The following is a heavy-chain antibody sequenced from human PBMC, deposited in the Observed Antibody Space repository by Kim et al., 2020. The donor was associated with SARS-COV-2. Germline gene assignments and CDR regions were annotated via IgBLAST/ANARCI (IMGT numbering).Heavy chain of an antibody. CDR3: ARVVEGLRLERRPYYFDY. Sequence: SETLSLTCAVYGGSFSGYYWSWIRQPPGKGLEWIGEINHSGSTNYNPSLKSRVTISVDTSKNQFSLKLSSVTAADTAVYYCARVVEGLRLERRPYYFDYWGQGTLVTVSS. D-gene: IGHD5-12*01. CDR1: GGSFSGYY. CDR2: INHSGST. J-gene: IGHJ4*02. V-gene: IGHV4-34*01.